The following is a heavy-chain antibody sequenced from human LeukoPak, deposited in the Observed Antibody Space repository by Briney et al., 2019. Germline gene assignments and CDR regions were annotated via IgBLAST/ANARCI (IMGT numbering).Heavy chain of an antibody. Sequence: PGGSLRLSCAASGFTFSSHSMNWVRQTPGKGLEWVSAISGSGGSTYYADSVKGRFTISRDNSKNTLYLQMNSLRAEDTAVYYCARASGARWLHELDYWGQGTLVTVSS. CDR1: GFTFSSHS. CDR3: ARASGARWLHELDY. CDR2: ISGSGGST. V-gene: IGHV3-23*01. J-gene: IGHJ4*02. D-gene: IGHD5-24*01.